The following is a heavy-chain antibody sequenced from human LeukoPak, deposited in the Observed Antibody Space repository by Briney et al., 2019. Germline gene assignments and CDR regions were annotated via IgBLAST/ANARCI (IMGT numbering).Heavy chain of an antibody. CDR3: AGMRATGTSRGYVDV. CDR2: FYYSGSI. V-gene: IGHV4-39*01. CDR1: GGSINTASYY. Sequence: SETLSLICSVPGGSINTASYYWGWIRQPPGKGLELIGNFYYSGSIYYNSSLQSRVTMSVDTSKNQFSLKLTSVTATDTSVYYCAGMRATGTSRGYVDVWGKGTTVTVSS. D-gene: IGHD1-1*01. J-gene: IGHJ6*03.